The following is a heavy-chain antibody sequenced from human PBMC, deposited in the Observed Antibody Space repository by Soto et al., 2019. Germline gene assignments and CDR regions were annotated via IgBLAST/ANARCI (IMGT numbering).Heavy chain of an antibody. CDR1: GVTFSSYA. V-gene: IGHV1-69*13. J-gene: IGHJ5*02. Sequence: SVKISCKASGVTFSSYAISWVRQAPGQGLEWMGGIIPIFGTANYAQKFQGRVTITADESTSTAYMELSSLRSEDTAVYYCARDVAAATKWGDPWGQRHPGTV. CDR2: IIPIFGTA. CDR3: ARDVAAATKWGDP. D-gene: IGHD6-13*01.